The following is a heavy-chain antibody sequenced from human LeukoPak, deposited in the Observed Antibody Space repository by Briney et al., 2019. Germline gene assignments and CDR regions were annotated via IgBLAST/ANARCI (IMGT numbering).Heavy chain of an antibody. D-gene: IGHD3-22*01. J-gene: IGHJ3*02. Sequence: GASVKVSCKASGYTFTSYGISWVRQAPGQGLEWMGWISAYNGNTNYAQKLQGRVTMTTDTSTSTAYMELRSLRSDDTAVYYCASGHPSNYYDSSGYYPAGAFDIWGQGTMVTVSS. CDR1: GYTFTSYG. CDR3: ASGHPSNYYDSSGYYPAGAFDI. CDR2: ISAYNGNT. V-gene: IGHV1-18*01.